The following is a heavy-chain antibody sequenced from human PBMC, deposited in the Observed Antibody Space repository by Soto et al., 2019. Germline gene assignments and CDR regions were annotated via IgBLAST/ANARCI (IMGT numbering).Heavy chain of an antibody. J-gene: IGHJ3*02. Sequence: QPLSLTCAISGDSVSSTTAGWNWLRQSPSRGLEWLGRTLYRFKWYNEYAISVRGRITVNPDTSKNQFSLQLNSVTPEDTAVYYCARGGHYAMDIWGQGAMVTVSS. CDR2: TLYRFKWYN. CDR3: ARGGHYAMDI. CDR1: GDSVSSTTAG. D-gene: IGHD3-10*01. V-gene: IGHV6-1*01.